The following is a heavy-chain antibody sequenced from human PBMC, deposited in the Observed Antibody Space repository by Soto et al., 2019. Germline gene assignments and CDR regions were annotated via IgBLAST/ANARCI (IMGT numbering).Heavy chain of an antibody. CDR2: VSLDGTNK. V-gene: IGHV3-30*18. Sequence: QVQLVDSGGGVVQPGRSLRLSCTASGFMFSTYGMHWVRQAPGKGLEWVALVSLDGTNKYYADSVKGRFTISRDNSKNTLYLQMDSLRAEDTAVYYCAKDKSHCWGGACTDYFDHWGQGTLCTVSS. CDR1: GFMFSTYG. CDR3: AKDKSHCWGGACTDYFDH. J-gene: IGHJ4*02. D-gene: IGHD2-21*02.